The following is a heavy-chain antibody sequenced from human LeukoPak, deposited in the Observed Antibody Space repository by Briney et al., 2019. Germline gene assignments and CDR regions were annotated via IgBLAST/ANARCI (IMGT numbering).Heavy chain of an antibody. D-gene: IGHD1-26*01. CDR2: ITSGSSYI. CDR1: GFTFSSYN. J-gene: IGHJ6*03. Sequence: AGGSLRLSCAASGFTFSSYNMNWVRQAPGKGLEWVSSITSGSSYIYYADSVKGRFTISRDNAKNSLYLQMNSLRAEDTAVYYCARDPYSGSYGNYYYYFMDVWGKGTTVTISS. CDR3: ARDPYSGSYGNYYYYFMDV. V-gene: IGHV3-21*01.